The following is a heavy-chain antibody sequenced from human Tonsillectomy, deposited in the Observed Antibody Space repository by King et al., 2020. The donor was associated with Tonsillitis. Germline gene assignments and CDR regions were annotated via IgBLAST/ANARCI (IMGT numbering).Heavy chain of an antibody. CDR2: IYPGDSDT. CDR1: GYSFTNHW. J-gene: IGHJ3*02. V-gene: IGHV5-51*01. Sequence: VQLVESGAEVKKPGESLKISCKGSGYSFTNHWIGWVRKMPGKGLEWMGIIYPGDSDTRYSPSFHGQVTISSDKSISATYLQWSSLKASDTAMYYCASRPDAFDIWGQGTMVTVSS. CDR3: ASRPDAFDI.